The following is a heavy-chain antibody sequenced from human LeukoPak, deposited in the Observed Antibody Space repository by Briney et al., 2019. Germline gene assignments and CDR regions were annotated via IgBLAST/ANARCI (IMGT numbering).Heavy chain of an antibody. CDR1: GGTFSSYA. CDR3: ARDPPTYYYDSSGYYGY. D-gene: IGHD3-22*01. Sequence: GASVKVSCKASGGTFSSYAISWVRQAPGQGLGWMGGIIPIFGTANYAQKFQGRVTITADESTSTAYMELSSLRSEDTAVYYCARDPPTYYYDSSGYYGYWGQGTLVTVSS. CDR2: IIPIFGTA. J-gene: IGHJ4*02. V-gene: IGHV1-69*13.